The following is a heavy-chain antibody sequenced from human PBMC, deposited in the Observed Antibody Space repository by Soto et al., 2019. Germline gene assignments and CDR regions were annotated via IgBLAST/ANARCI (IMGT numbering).Heavy chain of an antibody. CDR3: AREAGTPGLWYFDL. D-gene: IGHD1-1*01. Sequence: LWNAGAEVKSRTYCIRWIIQNQGKGPEYVAVINNIGATTYYADSVKGRFTISRDNSKNTAFLQMGSLRDEDMAVYFCAREAGTPGLWYFDLWGRGTLVTVSS. CDR1: EVKSRTYC. V-gene: IGHV3-64*02. CDR2: INNIGATT. J-gene: IGHJ2*01.